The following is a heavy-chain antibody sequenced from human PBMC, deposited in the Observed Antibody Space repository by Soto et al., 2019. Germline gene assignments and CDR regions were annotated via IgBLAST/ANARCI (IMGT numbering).Heavy chain of an antibody. Sequence: SLRLSCAASGFPFNYAWMTWVRQAPGKGLEWVGTIKSEPGGGTRYYAAPVRGRFTISRDNARTTVYLQLDSLRVEDTAVYYCARDKSYALAVWGQGTTVTVSS. CDR3: ARDKSYALAV. CDR1: GFPFNYAW. CDR2: IKSEPGGGTR. V-gene: IGHV3-15*05. J-gene: IGHJ6*02. D-gene: IGHD4-17*01.